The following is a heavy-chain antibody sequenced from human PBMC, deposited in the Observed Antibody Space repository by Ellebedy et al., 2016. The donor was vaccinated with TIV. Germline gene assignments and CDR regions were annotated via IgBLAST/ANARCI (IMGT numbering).Heavy chain of an antibody. D-gene: IGHD1-26*01. CDR1: GFTFSSYL. Sequence: GESLKISCAASGFTFSSYLMHWVRQAPGKGLVWVSRINTDGSSTSYADSVKGRFTLSRDNAKNTLYLQMNSLRAEDTAVYYCARHYDYWGQGTLVTVSS. CDR2: INTDGSST. V-gene: IGHV3-74*01. CDR3: ARHYDY. J-gene: IGHJ4*02.